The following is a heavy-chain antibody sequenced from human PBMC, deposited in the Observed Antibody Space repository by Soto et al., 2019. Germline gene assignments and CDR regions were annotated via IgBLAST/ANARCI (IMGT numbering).Heavy chain of an antibody. CDR3: ARGAVAGTDYYYYYGMDV. J-gene: IGHJ6*02. V-gene: IGHV3-48*03. CDR1: GFTFSSYE. Sequence: EVQLVESGGGLVQPGGSLRLSCAASGFTFSSYEMNWVRQAPGKGLEWVSYISSSGSTIYYADSVKGRFTISRDNAKNSLYLQRNSLRAEDTAVYYCARGAVAGTDYYYYYGMDVWGQGTTVTVSS. D-gene: IGHD6-19*01. CDR2: ISSSGSTI.